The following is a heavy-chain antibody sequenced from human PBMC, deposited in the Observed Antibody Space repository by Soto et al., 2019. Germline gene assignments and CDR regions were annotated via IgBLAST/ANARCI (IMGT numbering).Heavy chain of an antibody. D-gene: IGHD2-15*01. CDR3: ARGGYSSIDY. J-gene: IGHJ4*02. Sequence: WTWIRQPPGKGLEWIGYMYYSGSTNYNPSLKSRVTISVDTSKNQFSLKLSSVTAADTAVYYCARGGYSSIDYWGQGTLVTVSS. V-gene: IGHV4-59*01. CDR2: MYYSGST.